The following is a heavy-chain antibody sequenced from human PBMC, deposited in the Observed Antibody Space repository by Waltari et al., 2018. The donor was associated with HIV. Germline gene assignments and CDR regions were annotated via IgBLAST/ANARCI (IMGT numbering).Heavy chain of an antibody. CDR2: INHSGST. CDR3: ARGSDRDNSGWVDQFDY. J-gene: IGHJ4*02. CDR1: GESFSGYY. V-gene: IGHV4-34*01. D-gene: IGHD6-19*01. Sequence: QVQLQQWGAGLLKPSETLSLTCAVYGESFSGYYWSWIRQSPGKGLEWIEEINHSGSTNYNPSLKSRVTVSVDTSKNQFSLKLSSVTAADTAVYYCARGSDRDNSGWVDQFDYWGQGTLVTVSS.